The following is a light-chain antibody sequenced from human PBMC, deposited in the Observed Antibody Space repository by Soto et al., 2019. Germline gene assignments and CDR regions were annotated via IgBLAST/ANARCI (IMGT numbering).Light chain of an antibody. V-gene: IGKV3-15*01. CDR2: GAS. CDR3: QQYNNWPRT. CDR1: QSISSW. J-gene: IGKJ1*01. Sequence: MTQSPSTLSGSVGDRVTSSCRASQSISSWLAWYQQKPGQPPRLLIYGASTRATGIPARFSGSGSGTEFTLTISSLQSEDFAVYYCQQYNNWPRTFGQGTKVDIK.